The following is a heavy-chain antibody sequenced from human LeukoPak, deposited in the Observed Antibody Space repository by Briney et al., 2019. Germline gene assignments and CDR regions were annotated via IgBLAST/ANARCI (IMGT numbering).Heavy chain of an antibody. CDR2: ISWNSGSI. CDR3: AKDMMPHYYDSSGYSY. CDR1: GFTFDDYA. D-gene: IGHD3-22*01. J-gene: IGHJ4*02. V-gene: IGHV3-9*01. Sequence: GRSLRLSCAASGFTFDDYAMHWVRQAPGKGLEWVSGISWNSGSIVYAYSVKGRFTISRDNAKNSLYLQMNSLRAEDTALYYCAKDMMPHYYDSSGYSYWGQGTLVTVSS.